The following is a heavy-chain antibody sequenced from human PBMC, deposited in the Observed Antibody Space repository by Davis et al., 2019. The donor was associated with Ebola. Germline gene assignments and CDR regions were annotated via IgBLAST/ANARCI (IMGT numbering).Heavy chain of an antibody. V-gene: IGHV4-39*07. J-gene: IGHJ6*02. D-gene: IGHD1-7*01. Sequence: PSETLSLTCTVSGGSISSSSYYWGWIRQPPGKGLEWIGSVYYSGSTNYNPSLKSRVTISVDTSKNQFSLKLSSVTAADTAVYYCATKRTIGYYYGMDVWGQGTTVTVSS. CDR1: GGSISSSSYY. CDR3: ATKRTIGYYYGMDV. CDR2: VYYSGST.